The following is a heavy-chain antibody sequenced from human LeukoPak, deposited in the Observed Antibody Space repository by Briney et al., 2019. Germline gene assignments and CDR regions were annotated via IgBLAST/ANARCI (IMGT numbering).Heavy chain of an antibody. J-gene: IGHJ4*02. CDR3: AREGGYCSSTSCATPPDY. V-gene: IGHV1-2*02. D-gene: IGHD2-2*01. CDR1: GYTFTGYY. CDR2: INPNSGGT. Sequence: ASVKVSCKASGYTFTGYYMHWVRQAPGQGLEWMGWINPNSGGTNYAQKFQGRVTMTRDTSISTAYVELSRLRSDDTAVYYCAREGGYCSSTSCATPPDYWGQGTLVTVSS.